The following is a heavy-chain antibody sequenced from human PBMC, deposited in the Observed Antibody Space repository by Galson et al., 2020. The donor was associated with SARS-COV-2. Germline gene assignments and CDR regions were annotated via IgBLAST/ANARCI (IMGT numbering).Heavy chain of an antibody. Sequence: ASVKVSCKASGYTFTSYGISWVRQAPGQGLEWMGWISAYNGNTNYAQKLQGRVTMTTDTSTSTAYMELRSLRSDDTAVYYCARGGAGGRSRPSPPERPVGEIWGQGTMVTVSS. J-gene: IGHJ3*02. V-gene: IGHV1-18*04. CDR2: ISAYNGNT. CDR3: ARGGAGGRSRPSPPERPVGEI. CDR1: GYTFTSYG. D-gene: IGHD1-26*01.